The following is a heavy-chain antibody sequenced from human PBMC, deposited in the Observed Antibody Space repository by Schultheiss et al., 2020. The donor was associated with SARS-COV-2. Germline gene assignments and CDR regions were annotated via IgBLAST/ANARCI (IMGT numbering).Heavy chain of an antibody. D-gene: IGHD3-3*01. CDR2: INYSGST. V-gene: IGHV4-34*01. J-gene: IGHJ6*02. Sequence: SETLSLTCTVSGGSISSYYWTWIRQSPGKGLEWIGEINYSGSTNYNPSLKSRVTISVDTSKNQFSLKLSSVTAADTAVYYCARGPDVGNYDVWSGYYTRYYYGMDVWGQGTPVTVA. CDR1: GGSISSYY. CDR3: ARGPDVGNYDVWSGYYTRYYYGMDV.